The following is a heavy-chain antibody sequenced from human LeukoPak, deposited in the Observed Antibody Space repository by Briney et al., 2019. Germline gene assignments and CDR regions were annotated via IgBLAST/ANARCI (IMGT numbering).Heavy chain of an antibody. Sequence: SETLSLTCTVSGGSISNYYWSWIRRPPGKGLEWIGYIYYSGSANYNPSLRSRVTISVNTSKNQFSLKLSSVTAADTAVYYCARYDSSGYSAFDIWGQGTMVTVSS. J-gene: IGHJ3*02. CDR1: GGSISNYY. D-gene: IGHD3-22*01. V-gene: IGHV4-59*12. CDR2: IYYSGSA. CDR3: ARYDSSGYSAFDI.